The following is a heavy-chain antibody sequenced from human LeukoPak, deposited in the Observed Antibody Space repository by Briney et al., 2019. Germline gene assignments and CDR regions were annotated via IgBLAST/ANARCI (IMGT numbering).Heavy chain of an antibody. CDR2: ISYDGSNK. CDR1: GFTFSSYG. V-gene: IGHV3-30*18. CDR3: AKEDYYDSSGYYYYFDY. Sequence: GGSLRLSCAPSGFTFSSYGMHWVRQAPGKGLEWVAVISYDGSNKYYADSVKGRFTISRDNSKNTLYLQMNSLRAEDTAVYYCAKEDYYDSSGYYYYFDYWGQGTLVTVSS. J-gene: IGHJ4*02. D-gene: IGHD3-22*01.